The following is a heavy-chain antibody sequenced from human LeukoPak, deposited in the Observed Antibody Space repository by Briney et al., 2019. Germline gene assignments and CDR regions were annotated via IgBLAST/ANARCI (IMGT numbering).Heavy chain of an antibody. J-gene: IGHJ4*02. D-gene: IGHD3-10*01. CDR3: AKLNTMVRGVPVYFDY. CDR2: ISGSGGST. Sequence: GGSLRLSCAASGFTFSSYAMSWVRQAPGKGLEWVSAISGSGGSTYYADSVKGRFTISRDNSKNTLYLQMNSLRAEDTAVYYCAKLNTMVRGVPVYFDYWGQGTLVTVSS. V-gene: IGHV3-23*01. CDR1: GFTFSSYA.